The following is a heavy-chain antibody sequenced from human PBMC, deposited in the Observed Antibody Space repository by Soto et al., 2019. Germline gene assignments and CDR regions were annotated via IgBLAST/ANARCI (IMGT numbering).Heavy chain of an antibody. CDR2: IIPIFGTA. V-gene: IGHV1-69*13. CDR1: GGTFGSYA. Sequence: GAPVKVSCKASGGTFGSYAISWVRQAPGQGLEWMGEIIPIFGTANYAQKFQGRVTITADESTSTAYMELSSLRSEDTAVYYCARDRGPSSGYYPYWFDPWGQGTLVTVSS. D-gene: IGHD3-22*01. CDR3: ARDRGPSSGYYPYWFDP. J-gene: IGHJ5*02.